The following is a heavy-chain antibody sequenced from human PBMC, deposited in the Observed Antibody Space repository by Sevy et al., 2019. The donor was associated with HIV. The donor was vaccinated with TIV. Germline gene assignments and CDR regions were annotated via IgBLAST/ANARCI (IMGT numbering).Heavy chain of an antibody. CDR1: GFNFSSYG. Sequence: GGSLRLSCAASGFNFSSYGMHWVRQAPGKGLEWVAVIWYDGSNKYYAHSVKGRFTISRDNSKNTLYLQMNSLRAEDTAVYYCARDSSGYYDYDAFDIWGQGPMVTVSS. J-gene: IGHJ3*02. CDR2: IWYDGSNK. CDR3: ARDSSGYYDYDAFDI. D-gene: IGHD3-22*01. V-gene: IGHV3-33*01.